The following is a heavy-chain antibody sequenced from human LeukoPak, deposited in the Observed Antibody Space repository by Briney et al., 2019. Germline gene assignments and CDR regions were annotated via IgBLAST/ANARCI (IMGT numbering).Heavy chain of an antibody. D-gene: IGHD4-17*01. Sequence: PGESLRLSCAASGFTFSSYWMHWVRQAPGKGLVWVSRINSDGSSTSYADSVKGRFTISRDNAKNTLYLQMNSLRAEDTAVYYCAKDPNGDYVGAFDMWGQGTMVTVSS. CDR2: INSDGSST. CDR1: GFTFSSYW. CDR3: AKDPNGDYVGAFDM. J-gene: IGHJ3*02. V-gene: IGHV3-74*01.